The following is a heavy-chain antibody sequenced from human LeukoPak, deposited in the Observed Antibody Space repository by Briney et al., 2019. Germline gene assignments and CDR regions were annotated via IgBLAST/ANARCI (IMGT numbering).Heavy chain of an antibody. D-gene: IGHD3-10*01. J-gene: IGHJ4*02. CDR1: GFAFSVYA. Sequence: GSLRLSCTASGFAFSVYAMSWLRQPPGKGLEWIGSIYYSGSTYYNPSLKSRVTISVDTSKNQFSLKLTSVTAADTAVYYCASVDRGWFAVGEYWGQGTLVTVSS. CDR2: IYYSGST. V-gene: IGHV4-39*01. CDR3: ASVDRGWFAVGEY.